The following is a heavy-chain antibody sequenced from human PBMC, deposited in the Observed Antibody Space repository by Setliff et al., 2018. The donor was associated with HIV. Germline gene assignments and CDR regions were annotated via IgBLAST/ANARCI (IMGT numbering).Heavy chain of an antibody. CDR1: GGTFRSHE. CDR3: ARIPNHSSGFDY. V-gene: IGHV1-69*13. CDR2: IVPILNTG. D-gene: IGHD3-22*01. J-gene: IGHJ4*02. Sequence: SVKVSCKASGGTFRSHEISWVRQAPGQGLVWMGGIVPILNTGNYAPKFQGRVTITADESTTTAYMELSSLRSEDTAVYYCARIPNHSSGFDYWGQGTPVTVSS.